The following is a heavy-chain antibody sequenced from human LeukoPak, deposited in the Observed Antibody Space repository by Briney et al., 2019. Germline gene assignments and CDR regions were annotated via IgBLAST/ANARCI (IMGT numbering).Heavy chain of an antibody. V-gene: IGHV3-74*01. CDR1: GFTFSSYR. J-gene: IGHJ5*02. D-gene: IGHD2-15*01. CDR2: INSDGSST. Sequence: GGSLRLSCAASGFTFSSYRMHWVRQAPGKGLVWVSRINSDGSSTSYADSVKGRFTISRDNAKNTLYLQMNSLRAEDTAVYYCARGRQVVVVAAHNWFDPWGQGTLVTVSS. CDR3: ARGRQVVVVAAHNWFDP.